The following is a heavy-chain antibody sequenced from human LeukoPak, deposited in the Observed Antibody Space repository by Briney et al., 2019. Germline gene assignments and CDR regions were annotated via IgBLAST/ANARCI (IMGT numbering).Heavy chain of an antibody. CDR3: AREGWGNYYMDV. CDR1: GYAFSGSY. V-gene: IGHV1-2*02. J-gene: IGHJ6*03. CDR2: INPKSGGT. Sequence: ASVKVSCKASGYAFSGSYLHWVRQAPGQGLEWMGWINPKSGGTNYAQKFQGRVTMTRDTSINTGYMELSGLTFDDTAVYYCAREGWGNYYMDVWGKGTTVTVSS. D-gene: IGHD3-16*01.